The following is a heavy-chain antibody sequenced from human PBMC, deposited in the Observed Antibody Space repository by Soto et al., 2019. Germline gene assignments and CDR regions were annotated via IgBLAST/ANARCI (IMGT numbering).Heavy chain of an antibody. Sequence: PSGTLSLTCAVSGGSITSGNSYSWAWIRQPPGRGLEWIGSISQTGATSYNPSLKSRVSVSLDKSKNQFSLRLSSVTAADMAVYYCARAVSPYFGTWFDPWGQGTLVTSPQ. J-gene: IGHJ5*02. V-gene: IGHV4-30-2*01. D-gene: IGHD3-10*01. CDR2: ISQTGAT. CDR1: GGSITSGNSYS. CDR3: ARAVSPYFGTWFDP.